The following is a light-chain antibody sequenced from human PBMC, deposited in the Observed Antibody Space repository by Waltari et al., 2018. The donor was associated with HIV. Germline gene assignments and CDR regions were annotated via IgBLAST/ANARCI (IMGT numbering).Light chain of an antibody. CDR2: DTT. J-gene: IGLJ2*01. CDR1: TGPVTSKHY. V-gene: IGLV7-46*01. CDR3: LLFLGAGRV. Sequence: QAAVTQEPSLTVSPGGTIFLTCGSTTGPVTSKHYAYWFQQNPGQAPTPLIYDTTKVHSWTPARFAGFLVGDKAVLTLSGALSEDEAVYYCLLFLGAGRVFGGGTMVTV.